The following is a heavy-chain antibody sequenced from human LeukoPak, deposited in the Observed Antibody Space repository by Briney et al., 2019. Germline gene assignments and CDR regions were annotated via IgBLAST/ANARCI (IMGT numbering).Heavy chain of an antibody. V-gene: IGHV1-69*13. Sequence: SVTVPCKASGDTFSSTAISWVRHAPGQGLEWMGGIIPSWGTTNYAEQFQGRVTITADASTTAAYMELSSLTFEDTAVYYCARGVRRETSEFDSWGQGTLVIVSS. CDR2: IIPSWGTT. D-gene: IGHD3-10*02. CDR3: ARGVRRETSEFDS. J-gene: IGHJ4*02. CDR1: GDTFSSTA.